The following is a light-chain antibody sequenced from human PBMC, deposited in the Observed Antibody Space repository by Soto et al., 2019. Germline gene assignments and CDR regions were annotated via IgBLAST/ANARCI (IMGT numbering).Light chain of an antibody. V-gene: IGKV3-15*01. CDR2: GAS. Sequence: EKGMTPSPATLSFSPGERAPPSCRASQSVSTNLAWYQQKPGEAPRLLIYGASTRATGIPARFSGSGSGTEFTLTISSLQSEDFAVYYCHQYNNWPPWTFGQGTKVDIK. J-gene: IGKJ1*01. CDR3: HQYNNWPPWT. CDR1: QSVSTN.